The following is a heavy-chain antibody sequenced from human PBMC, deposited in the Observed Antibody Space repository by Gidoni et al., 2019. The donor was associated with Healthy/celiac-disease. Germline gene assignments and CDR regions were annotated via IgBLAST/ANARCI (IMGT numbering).Heavy chain of an antibody. V-gene: IGHV4-34*01. CDR2: INHSGST. CDR3: ARGGYCSGGSCYSRYYYYGMDV. Sequence: QVQLQQWGAGLLKPSETLSLTCAVYGGSFSGYYWSWLRQPPGKGLEWIGEINHSGSTNYNPSLKSRVTIAVDTSKNQFSLKLSSVTAADTAVYYCARGGYCSGGSCYSRYYYYGMDVWGQGTTVTVSS. J-gene: IGHJ6*02. D-gene: IGHD2-15*01. CDR1: GGSFSGYY.